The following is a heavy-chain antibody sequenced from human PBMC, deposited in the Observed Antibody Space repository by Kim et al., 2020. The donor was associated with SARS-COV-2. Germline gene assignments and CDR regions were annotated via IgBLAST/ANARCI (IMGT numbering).Heavy chain of an antibody. J-gene: IGHJ4*03. V-gene: IGHV3-23*01. Sequence: GGSLRLSCEASGFTFNNYAMTWVRQAPGKGLEWVSTISNSVGHSTYYADSVKGRFTISRDNSKNTLYLQMNSLRAADTAVYYCAKDRGYCSGGTCYF. CDR1: GFTFNNYA. CDR2: ISNSVGHST. D-gene: IGHD2-15*01. CDR3: AKDRGYCSGGTCYF.